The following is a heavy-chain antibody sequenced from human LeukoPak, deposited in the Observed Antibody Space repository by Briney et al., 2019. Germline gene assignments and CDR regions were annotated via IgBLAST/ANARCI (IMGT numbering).Heavy chain of an antibody. J-gene: IGHJ4*02. Sequence: SETLSLTCTVSGGSINSYYWSWIRQPPGKGLEWIAYIYYSGSTSYNPSLKSRVTISVDTSKNQFSLKLNSVTAADTAMYYCARLFHPALSGNYPFDYWGQGTLVTVSS. CDR3: ARLFHPALSGNYPFDY. CDR1: GGSINSYY. CDR2: IYYSGST. V-gene: IGHV4-59*01. D-gene: IGHD1-26*01.